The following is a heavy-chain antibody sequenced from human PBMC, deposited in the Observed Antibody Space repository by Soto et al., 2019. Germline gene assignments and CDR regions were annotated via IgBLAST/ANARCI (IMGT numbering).Heavy chain of an antibody. D-gene: IGHD2-15*01. J-gene: IGHJ3*02. V-gene: IGHV4-4*02. CDR3: ARDLGYSHDAFDI. CDR1: SGSISSSNW. Sequence: KPSETLSLTCAVSSGSISSSNWWSWVRQPPGKGLEWIGEIYHSGSTNYNPSLKSRVTISVDKSKNQFSLKLSSVTAADTAVYYCARDLGYSHDAFDIWGQGTMVTVSS. CDR2: IYHSGST.